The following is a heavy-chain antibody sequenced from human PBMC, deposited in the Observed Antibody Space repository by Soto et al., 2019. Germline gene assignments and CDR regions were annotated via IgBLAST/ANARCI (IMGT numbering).Heavy chain of an antibody. Sequence: ASVKVSCKASGYTFTGHFLHWVRQAPGQGLEWMGWINPKLGDTNYAQKFQGWVTMTRDTSVSTAYMELSGLTSDDTATYYCALIEMTTIAWGQGTLVTVSS. CDR3: ALIEMTTIA. CDR2: INPKLGDT. CDR1: GYTFTGHF. D-gene: IGHD4-4*01. J-gene: IGHJ4*02. V-gene: IGHV1-2*04.